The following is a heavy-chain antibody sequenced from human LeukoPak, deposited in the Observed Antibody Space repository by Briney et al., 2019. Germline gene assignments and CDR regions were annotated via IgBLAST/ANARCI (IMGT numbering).Heavy chain of an antibody. V-gene: IGHV3-7*01. D-gene: IGHD6-19*01. J-gene: IGHJ4*02. CDR2: IKEDGSQK. Sequence: GGSLRLSCAASGFTFRSYWMSWVRQAPGRGLEWVANIKEDGSQKYYVESVKGRFTISRDNAQNSLFLQINSLRAEDTAMYYCTRGTGQWPTLDCWGQGTLVTVSS. CDR3: TRGTGQWPTLDC. CDR1: GFTFRSYW.